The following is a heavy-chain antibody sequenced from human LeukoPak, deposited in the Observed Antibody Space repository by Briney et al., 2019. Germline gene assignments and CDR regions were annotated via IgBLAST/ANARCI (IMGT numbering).Heavy chain of an antibody. CDR2: ISSSGSTI. J-gene: IGHJ4*02. V-gene: IGHV3-48*03. CDR3: ARTKWLEAIDY. D-gene: IGHD6-19*01. CDR1: GFTFSSYE. Sequence: GGSLRLSCAASGFTFSSYEMNWVRQAPGKGLEWVSYISSSGSTIYYADSVKGRFTISRDNAKNSLYLQINSLRAEDTAVYYCARTKWLEAIDYWGQGTLVTVSS.